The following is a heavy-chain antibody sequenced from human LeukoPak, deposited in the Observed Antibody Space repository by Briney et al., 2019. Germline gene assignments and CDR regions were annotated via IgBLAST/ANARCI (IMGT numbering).Heavy chain of an antibody. CDR1: GFTFSSYS. CDR3: ARDLDSGSYTGFDY. V-gene: IGHV3-21*01. D-gene: IGHD1-26*01. J-gene: IGHJ4*02. CDR2: ISSSSSYI. Sequence: GGSLRLSCAASGFTFSSYSVNWVRQAPGKGLEWVSSISSSSSYIYYADSVKGRFTISRDNAKNSLYLQMNSLRAEDTAVYYCARDLDSGSYTGFDYWGQGTLVTVSS.